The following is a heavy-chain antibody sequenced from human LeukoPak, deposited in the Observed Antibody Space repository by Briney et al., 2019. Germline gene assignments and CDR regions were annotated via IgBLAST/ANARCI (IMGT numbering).Heavy chain of an antibody. D-gene: IGHD3-16*01. CDR3: ARVPRGGYYYYYYMDV. CDR1: GYTSTSYG. CDR2: ISAYNGNT. J-gene: IGHJ6*03. V-gene: IGHV1-18*01. Sequence: ASVKVSCKASGYTSTSYGISWVRQAPGQGLEWMGWISAYNGNTNYAQKLQGRVTMTTDTSTSTAYMELRSLRSDDTAVYYCARVPRGGYYYYYYMDVWGKGTTVTVSS.